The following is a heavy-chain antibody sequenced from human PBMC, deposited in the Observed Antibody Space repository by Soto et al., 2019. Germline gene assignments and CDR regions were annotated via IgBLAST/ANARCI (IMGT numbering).Heavy chain of an antibody. Sequence: PSETLSLTCTVSGGSLSGYYWSWIRQPPGKGLEWIGDFYSSGSPHHNPSLKNRVSISEDRSKNTLYVQMNSLRAEDTGVYYCATGYSSSYSYTLGFWGQGTLLTVSS. CDR1: GGSLSGYY. D-gene: IGHD6-13*01. J-gene: IGHJ4*02. V-gene: IGHV4-4*09. CDR2: FYSSGSP. CDR3: ATGYSSSYSYTLGF.